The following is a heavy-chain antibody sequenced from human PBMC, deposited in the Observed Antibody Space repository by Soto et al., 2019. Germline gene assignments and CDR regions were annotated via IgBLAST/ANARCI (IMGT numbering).Heavy chain of an antibody. D-gene: IGHD2-8*01. Sequence: ASVKVSCKASGYSFTDYHIHWVRQAPGQGLEWLGRINPKSGGTSTAQKFQGWVTMTRDRSISTVYMELTRLRSDDTAVYFCARGHSTDCSNGVCSFFYNHDMDVWGQGTTVTVSS. CDR2: INPKSGGT. V-gene: IGHV1-2*04. J-gene: IGHJ6*02. CDR3: ARGHSTDCSNGVCSFFYNHDMDV. CDR1: GYSFTDYH.